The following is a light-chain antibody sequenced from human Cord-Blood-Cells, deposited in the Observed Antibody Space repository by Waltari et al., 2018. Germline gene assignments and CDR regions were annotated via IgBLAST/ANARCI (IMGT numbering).Light chain of an antibody. CDR3: QQYNNWPPGT. J-gene: IGKJ1*01. V-gene: IGKV3-15*01. CDR2: GAS. Sequence: EIVMTQSPATLPVSTGERATLSCRSSQSVSSNLAWYPQKPGQAPRLLIYGASTRATGIPARFSGSGSGTEFTLTISSLQSEDFAVYYCQQYNNWPPGTFGQGTKVEIK. CDR1: QSVSSN.